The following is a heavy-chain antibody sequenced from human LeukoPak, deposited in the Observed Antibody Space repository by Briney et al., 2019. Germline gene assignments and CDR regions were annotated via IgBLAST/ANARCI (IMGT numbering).Heavy chain of an antibody. Sequence: PSETLSLTCTVSGGSISSSSYYWGWIRQPPGKGLEWIGSIYYSGSTYYNPSLKSRVTISVDTSKNQFSLKLSSVTAADTAVYYCARGELLWFGELSQAHPYYFDYWGQGTLVTVSS. J-gene: IGHJ4*02. D-gene: IGHD3-10*01. CDR3: ARGELLWFGELSQAHPYYFDY. CDR2: IYYSGST. V-gene: IGHV4-39*07. CDR1: GGSISSSSYY.